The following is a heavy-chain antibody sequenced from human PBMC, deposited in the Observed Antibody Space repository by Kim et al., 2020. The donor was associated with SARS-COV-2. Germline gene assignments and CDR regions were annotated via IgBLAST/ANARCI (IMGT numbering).Heavy chain of an antibody. D-gene: IGHD3-10*01. CDR2: PSWNSDSI. Sequence: GGSLRLSCAASGFTFADHAMLLARQAPGKGLERVLGPSWNSDSIDYADSVKGRFTISRDNAKNSLYLQLNSLIAEDTALYYCVRGSWFGFLGQGTLVTVS. V-gene: IGHV3-9*01. CDR1: GFTFADHA. CDR3: VRGSWFGF. J-gene: IGHJ4*02.